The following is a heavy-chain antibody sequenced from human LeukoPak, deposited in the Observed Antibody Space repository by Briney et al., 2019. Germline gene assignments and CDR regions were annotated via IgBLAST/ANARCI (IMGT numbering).Heavy chain of an antibody. CDR3: ARDLPNYYGSGLDFDP. Sequence: ASVKVSCKASGYTFTSYDINWVRQATGQGLEWMGWMNPNSGNTGYVQKFQGRVTMTRNTSISTAYMELSSLRSEDTAVYYCARDLPNYYGSGLDFDPWGQGTLVTVSS. CDR1: GYTFTSYD. V-gene: IGHV1-8*01. D-gene: IGHD3-10*01. J-gene: IGHJ5*02. CDR2: MNPNSGNT.